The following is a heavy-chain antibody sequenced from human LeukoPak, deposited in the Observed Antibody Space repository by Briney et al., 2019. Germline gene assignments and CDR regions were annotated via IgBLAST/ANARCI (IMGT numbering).Heavy chain of an antibody. CDR2: ISYDGSNK. D-gene: IGHD6-19*01. CDR3: ATSTLAVAGVRYYYYGMDV. Sequence: GRSLRLSCAASGFTFSSYAMHWVRQAPGKGLEWVAVISYDGSNKYYADSVKGRFTISRDNSKNTLFLQTNSLRAEDTAVYYCATSTLAVAGVRYYYYGMDVWGKGTTVTVSS. J-gene: IGHJ6*04. V-gene: IGHV3-30*04. CDR1: GFTFSSYA.